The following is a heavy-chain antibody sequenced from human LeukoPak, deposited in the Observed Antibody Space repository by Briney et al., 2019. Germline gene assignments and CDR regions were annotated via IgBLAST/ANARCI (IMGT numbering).Heavy chain of an antibody. Sequence: PGGSLRLSCAASGFTFSTYGLQWVRQAPGKGLEWVAFIRNDGSNKYYADSVKGRFTISRDNSRNTLSLQMNSLRVEDTAVYYCAKIEVSATLDYWGQGTLVTVSS. CDR2: IRNDGSNK. D-gene: IGHD5/OR15-5a*01. CDR1: GFTFSTYG. CDR3: AKIEVSATLDY. J-gene: IGHJ4*02. V-gene: IGHV3-30*02.